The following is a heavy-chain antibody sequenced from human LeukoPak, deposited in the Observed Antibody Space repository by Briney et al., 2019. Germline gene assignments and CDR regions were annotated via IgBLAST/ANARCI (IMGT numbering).Heavy chain of an antibody. Sequence: GGSLRLSCVASGFTFSSYSMNWVRQAPGKGLEWVSSISSSSSYIYYADSVKGRFTISRDNAKNSLYLQMNSLRAEDTAVFYCARESNTAMAVYYYYYYMDVWGKGTTVTVSS. CDR1: GFTFSSYS. V-gene: IGHV3-21*01. D-gene: IGHD5-18*01. CDR2: ISSSSSYI. J-gene: IGHJ6*03. CDR3: ARESNTAMAVYYYYYYMDV.